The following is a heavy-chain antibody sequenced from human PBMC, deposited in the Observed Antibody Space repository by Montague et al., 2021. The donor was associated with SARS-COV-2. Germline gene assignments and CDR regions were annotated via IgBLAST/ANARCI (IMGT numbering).Heavy chain of an antibody. J-gene: IGHJ4*01. CDR3: TRAGWGVQDY. CDR2: TYYRSKKTN. CDR1: GDSVAIDRLS. Sequence: CAISGDSVAIDRLSRNWNRQSSSLHLDQQLRTYYRSKKTNEYALSVKSRVTIIPDTSKNQLSLQLTSVTPEDTAVYHRTRAGWGVQDYWGQGSLVTVSS. V-gene: IGHV6-1*01. D-gene: IGHD3-10*01.